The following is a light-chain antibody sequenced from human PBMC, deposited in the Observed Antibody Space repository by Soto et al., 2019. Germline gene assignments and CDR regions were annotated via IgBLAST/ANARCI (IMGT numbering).Light chain of an antibody. CDR3: QKYNSYPIS. CDR1: QSISSW. Sequence: EIQITHTPSNLRESVVDRVNLTLRASQSISSWLAWYQQKPGKAPKLLIYKASSLESGVPSRFSGSGSGTEFTLTISSLQPDDFATYYCQKYNSYPISFGQGARREN. J-gene: IGKJ5*01. V-gene: IGKV1-5*03. CDR2: KAS.